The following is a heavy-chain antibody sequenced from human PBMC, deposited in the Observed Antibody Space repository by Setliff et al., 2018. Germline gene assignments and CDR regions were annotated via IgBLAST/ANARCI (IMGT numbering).Heavy chain of an antibody. CDR3: ARLSWDGLRYHGLDV. CDR1: GVSISNYY. J-gene: IGHJ6*02. V-gene: IGHV4-59*01. D-gene: IGHD3-10*01. Sequence: PSETLSLTCNVSGVSISNYYWSWIRQPPGKGLECIGYIQKSGGTNYNPSLKSRVTISVDTSTNQFSLKLRSVTAADTAVYYCARLSWDGLRYHGLDVWGQGTMVTVSS. CDR2: IQKSGGT.